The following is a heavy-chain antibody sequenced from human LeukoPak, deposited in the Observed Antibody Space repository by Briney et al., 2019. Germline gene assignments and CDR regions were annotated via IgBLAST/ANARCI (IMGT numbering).Heavy chain of an antibody. CDR3: ARATTGIAVAGPDY. Sequence: PSETLSLTCTVSGGSISSYYWSWIRRPPGKGLEWIGYIYYSESTNYNPSLKSRVTISVDTSKNQFSLKLSSVTAADTAVYYCARATTGIAVAGPDYWGQGTLVTVSS. D-gene: IGHD6-19*01. CDR1: GGSISSYY. V-gene: IGHV4-59*01. J-gene: IGHJ4*02. CDR2: IYYSEST.